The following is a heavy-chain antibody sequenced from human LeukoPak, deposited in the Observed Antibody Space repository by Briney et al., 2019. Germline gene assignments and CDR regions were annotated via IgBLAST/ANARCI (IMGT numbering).Heavy chain of an antibody. CDR3: ARQPSSIAARPTPYYFDY. CDR2: IYYSGST. J-gene: IGHJ4*02. Sequence: SETLSLTCTVSGGSISSSSYYWGWIRQPPGKGLEWIGSIYYSGSTYYNPSLKSRVTISVDTSKNQFSLKLSSVTAADTAVYYCARQPSSIAARPTPYYFDYWGQGTLVTVSS. V-gene: IGHV4-39*01. CDR1: GGSISSSSYY. D-gene: IGHD6-6*01.